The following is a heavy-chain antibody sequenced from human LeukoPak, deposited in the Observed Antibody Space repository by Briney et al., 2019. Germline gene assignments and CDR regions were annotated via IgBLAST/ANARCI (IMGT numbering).Heavy chain of an antibody. D-gene: IGHD2-15*01. Sequence: SETLSLTCTVSGYSISSGYYWGWIRQPPGKGLEWIGSIYHSGSTYYNPSLKSRVTISVDTSKNQFSLKLSSVTAADTAVYYCARDIDGGGSCCSAGDWGQGTLVTVSS. V-gene: IGHV4-38-2*02. J-gene: IGHJ4*02. CDR2: IYHSGST. CDR1: GYSISSGYY. CDR3: ARDIDGGGSCCSAGD.